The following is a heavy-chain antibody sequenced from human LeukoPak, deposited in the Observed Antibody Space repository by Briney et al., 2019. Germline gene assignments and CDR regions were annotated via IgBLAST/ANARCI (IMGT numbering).Heavy chain of an antibody. V-gene: IGHV2-5*02. CDR1: GFSYATGVG. J-gene: IGHJ4*02. D-gene: IGHD6-13*01. CDR2: VYWDDGK. CDR3: VHWSTAAAGKD. Sequence: ESGPTLVKPTETLTLTCTFFGFSYATGVGVGWMLPPPGKALDWLAFVYWDDGKCYSPSLKSRLTITKDTSKNQLDLTMTNMEPEDTATYYCVHWSTAAAGKDWGQGTLVTVTS.